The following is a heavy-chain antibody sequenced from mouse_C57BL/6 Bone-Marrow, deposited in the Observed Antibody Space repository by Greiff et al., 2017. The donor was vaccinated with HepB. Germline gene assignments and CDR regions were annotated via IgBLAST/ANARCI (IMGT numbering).Heavy chain of an antibody. V-gene: IGHV14-4*01. D-gene: IGHD1-1*01. Sequence: EVQLQQSGAELVRPGASVKLSCTASGFNIKDDYMHWVKQRPEQGLEWIGWIDPENGDTEYASKFQGKATITADTSSNPAYLQLSSLTSEDTAVYYCTTWSSYAMDYWGQGTSVTVSS. CDR3: TTWSSYAMDY. J-gene: IGHJ4*01. CDR1: GFNIKDDY. CDR2: IDPENGDT.